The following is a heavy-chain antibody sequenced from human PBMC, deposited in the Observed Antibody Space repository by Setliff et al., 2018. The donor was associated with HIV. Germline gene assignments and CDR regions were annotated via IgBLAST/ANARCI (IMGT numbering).Heavy chain of an antibody. CDR2: ISAYNGNT. CDR3: ARDSPRQRVVDYYYYMDV. J-gene: IGHJ6*03. V-gene: IGHV1-18*01. D-gene: IGHD2-15*01. Sequence: ASVKVSCKASGYTFTSYGISWVRQAPGQGLEWMGWISAYNGNTNYAQKLQGRVTMTTDTSTNTAYMELRSLRSDDTAVYYCARDSPRQRVVDYYYYMDVWGKGTTVTVSS. CDR1: GYTFTSYG.